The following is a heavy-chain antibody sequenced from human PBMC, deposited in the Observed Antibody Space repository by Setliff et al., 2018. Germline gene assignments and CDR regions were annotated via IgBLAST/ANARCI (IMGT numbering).Heavy chain of an antibody. Sequence: ASVKVSCKASGYTFTGYYLHWVRQAPGQGLEWMGWISAYNGNTDSAQKFQGRVTMTTDTSTSTAYMELRSLGSDDTAVYYCARDREGIIVGVPSVWGQGTLVTVSS. CDR1: GYTFTGYY. CDR2: ISAYNGNT. D-gene: IGHD1-26*01. V-gene: IGHV1-18*04. CDR3: ARDREGIIVGVPSV. J-gene: IGHJ4*02.